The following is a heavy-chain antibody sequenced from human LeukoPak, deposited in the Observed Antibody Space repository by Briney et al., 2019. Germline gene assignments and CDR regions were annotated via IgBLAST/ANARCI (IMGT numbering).Heavy chain of an antibody. CDR1: GFSFSSYS. CDR3: AKGGDGYNYGSYFDY. D-gene: IGHD5-24*01. CDR2: ISRSGSNI. Sequence: GGSLRLSCAASGFSFSSYSLSWVRQAPGKGLEWVSSISRSGSNIYYADAVKGRFTISRDNANNSLYLQMNSLRAEDTAVYYCAKGGDGYNYGSYFDYWGQGTLVTVSS. V-gene: IGHV3-21*01. J-gene: IGHJ4*02.